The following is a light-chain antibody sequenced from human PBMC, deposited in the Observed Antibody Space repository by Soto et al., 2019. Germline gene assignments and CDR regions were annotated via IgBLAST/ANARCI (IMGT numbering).Light chain of an antibody. CDR2: GAS. CDR1: QSVSSN. Sequence: EIVMTQSPATLSVSPGERATLSCRARQSVSSNLAWYQQKPGQAPRLLIYGASTRATGIPARFSGSGSGTDVSLTISSLQSEDFAVYYCQQYNNWPPWTFGQGSKVEIK. V-gene: IGKV3-15*01. J-gene: IGKJ1*01. CDR3: QQYNNWPPWT.